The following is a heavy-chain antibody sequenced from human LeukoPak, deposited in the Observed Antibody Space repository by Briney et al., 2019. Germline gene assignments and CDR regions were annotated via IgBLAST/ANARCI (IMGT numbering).Heavy chain of an antibody. CDR2: INPGGRIT. J-gene: IGHJ4*02. Sequence: GGSLRLSCAASGFTFSNVWMHWVRHAPGKGLVWVSQINPGGRITTYADSVKGRFTISRDNAKDTLYLQMNSLRADDTAVYYCARDVRGLDVYWGQGTLVTVSS. CDR3: ARDVRGLDVY. V-gene: IGHV3-74*01. CDR1: GFTFSNVW. D-gene: IGHD3-10*01.